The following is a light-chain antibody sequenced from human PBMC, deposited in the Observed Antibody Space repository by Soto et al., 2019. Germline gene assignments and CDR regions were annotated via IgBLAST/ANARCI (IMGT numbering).Light chain of an antibody. J-gene: IGLJ2*01. CDR2: QDT. CDR1: KLGERF. Sequence: SYELTQPPSVTVSPGQTASISCSGDKLGERFACWYQQKPGQSPVMVIYQDTKRPSGIPERFSGSNSGNTATLTISGTHALDEADYYCQAWDSSTGVVFGGGTKLTVL. V-gene: IGLV3-1*01. CDR3: QAWDSSTGVV.